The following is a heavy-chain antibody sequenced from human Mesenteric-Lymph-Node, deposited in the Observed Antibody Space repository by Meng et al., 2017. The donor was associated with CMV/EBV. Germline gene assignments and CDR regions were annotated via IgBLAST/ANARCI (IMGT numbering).Heavy chain of an antibody. CDR2: ISSDGSST. CDR1: GFTFSSYW. D-gene: IGHD3-10*01. J-gene: IGHJ4*02. CDR3: ARAPIFRVLDS. V-gene: IGHV3-74*01. Sequence: GGSLRLSCAASGFTFSSYWMHWVRQAPGKGLVWVSRISSDGSSTNYADSVKGRFTISRDSAKNTLYLQMNSLRAEDTAVYYCARAPIFRVLDSWGQGTLVTVSS.